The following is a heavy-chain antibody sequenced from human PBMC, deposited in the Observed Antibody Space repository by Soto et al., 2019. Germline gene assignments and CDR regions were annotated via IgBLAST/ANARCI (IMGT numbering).Heavy chain of an antibody. CDR2: VKQDGSEE. CDR3: ARDLSWGSNWYYYMDV. CDR1: GFTFSTYW. J-gene: IGHJ6*03. Sequence: GGSLRLSCAASGFTFSTYWMSWVRQAPGKGLEWVANVKQDGSEEHYVDSVKGRFTVSRDNPKNSLYLQMNSLRAEDTAVYYCARDLSWGSNWYYYMDVWGKGTTVTVSS. V-gene: IGHV3-7*01. D-gene: IGHD7-27*01.